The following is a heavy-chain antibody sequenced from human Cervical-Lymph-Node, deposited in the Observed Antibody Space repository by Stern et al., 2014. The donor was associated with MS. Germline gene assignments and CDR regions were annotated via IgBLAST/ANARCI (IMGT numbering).Heavy chain of an antibody. CDR1: GFTFSNAW. D-gene: IGHD3-3*01. J-gene: IGHJ6*02. V-gene: IGHV3-15*01. Sequence: VQLVESGGGLVKPGGSLRLSCAASGFTFSNAWMSWVRQAPGKGLEWVGRIKSKTDGGTTDYAAPVKGRFTISRDDSKNTLYLQMNSLKTEDTAVYYCTTVDEMGLIRFLYMGYYYYGMDVWGQGTTVTVSS. CDR2: IKSKTDGGTT. CDR3: TTVDEMGLIRFLYMGYYYYGMDV.